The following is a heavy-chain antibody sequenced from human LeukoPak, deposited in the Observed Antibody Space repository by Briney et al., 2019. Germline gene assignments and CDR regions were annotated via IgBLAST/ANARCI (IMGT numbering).Heavy chain of an antibody. Sequence: GGSLRLSCASSGFIFSDYYRSWIRQAPGKGLEFVSYISSDGTANYYAASVKGRFTISGDNAQNSVYLEMTNLRAEDTAVYYCVRQFSYRFDNWGQGTVVTVSS. CDR1: GFIFSDYY. V-gene: IGHV3-11*04. CDR3: VRQFSYRFDN. CDR2: ISSDGTAN. J-gene: IGHJ4*02. D-gene: IGHD2-2*01.